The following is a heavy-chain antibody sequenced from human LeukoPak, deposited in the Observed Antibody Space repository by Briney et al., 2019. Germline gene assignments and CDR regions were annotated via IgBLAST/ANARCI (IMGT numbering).Heavy chain of an antibody. J-gene: IGHJ4*02. CDR2: ISGYNGNT. CDR1: GYTFSSYG. V-gene: IGHV1-18*01. Sequence: ASVKVSCKASGYTFSSYGISWVRQAPGQGLEWMGWISGYNGNTNYAQKLQGRVTMTTDTSTSTAYMELRSLRSDDTAVYYCARDSGGYQLPATHQQDFDYWGQGTLVTVSS. CDR3: ARDSGGYQLPATHQQDFDY. D-gene: IGHD2-2*01.